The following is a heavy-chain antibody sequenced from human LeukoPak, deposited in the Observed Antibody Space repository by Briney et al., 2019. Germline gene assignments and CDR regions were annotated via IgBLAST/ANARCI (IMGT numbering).Heavy chain of an antibody. D-gene: IGHD5-24*01. Sequence: GGSLRLSCTASGFTFGDYAMSWVRQAPGKGLEWVSSISSSSIYIYYADSVKGRFTISRDNAKNSLYLQISSLRAEDTAMYYCAREERDGYNYYWYFDLWGRGTLVTVSS. V-gene: IGHV3-21*01. J-gene: IGHJ2*01. CDR3: AREERDGYNYYWYFDL. CDR1: GFTFGDYA. CDR2: ISSSSIYI.